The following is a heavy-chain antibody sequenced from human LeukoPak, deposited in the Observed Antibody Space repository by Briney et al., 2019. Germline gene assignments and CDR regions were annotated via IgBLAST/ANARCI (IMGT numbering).Heavy chain of an antibody. J-gene: IGHJ5*02. CDR3: ARHRRYCSSTSCYFLDP. Sequence: SETLSLTCTVSGGSISSYYWSWIRQPPGKGLEWIGYIYYSGSTNYNPSLMSRVTISVDTSKNQFSLKLSSVTAADTAVYYCARHRRYCSSTSCYFLDPWGQGTLVTVSS. CDR1: GGSISSYY. D-gene: IGHD2-2*01. V-gene: IGHV4-59*08. CDR2: IYYSGST.